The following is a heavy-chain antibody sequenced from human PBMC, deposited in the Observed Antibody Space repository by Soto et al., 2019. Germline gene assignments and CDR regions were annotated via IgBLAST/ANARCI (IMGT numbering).Heavy chain of an antibody. D-gene: IGHD3-3*01. Sequence: PSETLSLTCTVSGGSVSSGSYYWSWIRQPPGKGLEWIGYSSYSGSTNYNPSLKSRVTISVDTSKNQFSLKLSSVTAADSAVYYCARGFKNDFWSGYFVGDGGKAVWREGTTVTVSS. CDR3: ARGFKNDFWSGYFVGDGGKAV. CDR2: SSYSGST. V-gene: IGHV4-61*01. CDR1: GGSVSSGSYY. J-gene: IGHJ6*04.